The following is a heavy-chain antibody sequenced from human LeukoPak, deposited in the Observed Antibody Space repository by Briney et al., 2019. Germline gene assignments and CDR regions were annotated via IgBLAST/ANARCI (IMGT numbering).Heavy chain of an antibody. CDR3: ARARGWDGSGDYYIPYYFDY. V-gene: IGHV1-69*01. CDR2: IIPIFGTA. CDR1: GGTFSSYA. Sequence: VASVKVSCKASGGTFSSYAISWVRQAPGQGLEWMGGIIPIFGTANYAQKFQGRVTITADESTSTAYMELSSLRSEDTAVYYCARARGWDGSGDYYIPYYFDYWGQGTLVTVSS. D-gene: IGHD3-10*01. J-gene: IGHJ4*02.